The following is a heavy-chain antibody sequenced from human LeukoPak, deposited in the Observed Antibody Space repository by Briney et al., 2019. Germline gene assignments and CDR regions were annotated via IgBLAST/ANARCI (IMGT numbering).Heavy chain of an antibody. V-gene: IGHV3-33*06. Sequence: GRSLRLSCAASGFTFSSYGMHWVRQAPGKGLEWVAVIWYDGSNKYYADSVKGRFTISSDNSKNTLYLQMSSLRAEDTAVYYCAKDRGYSSGWRGRGYYFDYWGQGTLVTVSS. J-gene: IGHJ4*02. CDR1: GFTFSSYG. CDR3: AKDRGYSSGWRGRGYYFDY. D-gene: IGHD6-19*01. CDR2: IWYDGSNK.